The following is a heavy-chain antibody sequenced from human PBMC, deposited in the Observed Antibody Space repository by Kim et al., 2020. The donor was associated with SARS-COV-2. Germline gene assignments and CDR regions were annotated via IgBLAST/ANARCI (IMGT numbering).Heavy chain of an antibody. CDR3: ARSYSSTWFPFEY. Sequence: SETLSLTCTVSGGSINSSNYYWGWIRQPPGNGLEWIGSIYYSGSTYYNPSLKSRVTISVDTSKNQFSLKLTSVTATDTAVYYCARSYSSTWFPFEYWGQGTLVSVPS. J-gene: IGHJ4*02. CDR2: IYYSGST. CDR1: GGSINSSNYY. D-gene: IGHD6-13*01. V-gene: IGHV4-39*01.